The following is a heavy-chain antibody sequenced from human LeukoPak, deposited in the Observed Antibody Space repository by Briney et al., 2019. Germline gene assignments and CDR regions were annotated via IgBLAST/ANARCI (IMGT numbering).Heavy chain of an antibody. Sequence: GGSLRLSCAASGFTFSNYSMNWVRQAPGKGLEWVSSISSSSSYIYYADSVKGRFTISRDNAKNSLYLQMNSLRAEDTAVYYCARDRSYSNSMDVWGQETTVTVSS. CDR1: GFTFSNYS. CDR3: ARDRSYSNSMDV. J-gene: IGHJ6*02. D-gene: IGHD4-11*01. V-gene: IGHV3-21*01. CDR2: ISSSSSYI.